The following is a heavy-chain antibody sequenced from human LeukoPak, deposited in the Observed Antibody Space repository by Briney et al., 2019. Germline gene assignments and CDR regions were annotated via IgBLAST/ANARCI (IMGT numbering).Heavy chain of an antibody. CDR1: GGTFSSYA. CDR3: ASSMITFGGVPYYFDY. CDR2: IIPILGIA. V-gene: IGHV1-69*04. D-gene: IGHD3-16*01. J-gene: IGHJ4*02. Sequence: ASVKVSCKASGGTFSSYAISWVRQAPGQGLEWMGRIIPILGIANYAQKFQGGVMITADKSTSTAYMELSSLRSEDTAVYYCASSMITFGGVPYYFDYWGQGTLVTVSS.